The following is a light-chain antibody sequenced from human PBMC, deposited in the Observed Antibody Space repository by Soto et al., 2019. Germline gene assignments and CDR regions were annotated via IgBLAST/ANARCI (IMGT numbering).Light chain of an antibody. CDR1: QSVNSN. Sequence: EIVMTQSPASLSVSPGERATLSCRASQSVNSNLAWYQQKPGQAPRLLIYGASTRATGIPGRFRGSGSGTAFSLTITSLQSEDFAVYFCQQYNNLPPDTFGQGTKLEIK. V-gene: IGKV3-15*01. J-gene: IGKJ2*01. CDR3: QQYNNLPPDT. CDR2: GAS.